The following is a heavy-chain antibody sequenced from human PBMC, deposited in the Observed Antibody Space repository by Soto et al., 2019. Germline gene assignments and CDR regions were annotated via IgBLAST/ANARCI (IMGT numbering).Heavy chain of an antibody. D-gene: IGHD4-17*01. V-gene: IGHV4-30-4*01. CDR3: ARARGGDSGDYASLFDR. CDR2: IHDSGNT. J-gene: IGHJ5*02. CDR1: GGSVSIGDYL. Sequence: VQLQESGPGLVTPSQTLSLTCTVFGGSVSIGDYLWSWIRQRPGKGLEWIGYIHDSGNTYYNPSRKSLVTISLDTSKNQFSLKVTSMTAADTAVYFCARARGGDSGDYASLFDRWGQGNLVTVSS.